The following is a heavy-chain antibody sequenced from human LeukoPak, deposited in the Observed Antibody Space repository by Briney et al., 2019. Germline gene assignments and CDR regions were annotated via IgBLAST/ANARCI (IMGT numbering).Heavy chain of an antibody. CDR1: GGTFSSYA. Sequence: GASVKVSCKASGGTFSSYAISWVRQAPGQGLEWMGGIIPIFGTANYAQKFQGRVTITADESTSTAYMELSSLRAEDTAVYYCATLVEYSYHHDYWGQGTLVTVSS. CDR3: ATLVEYSYHHDY. CDR2: IIPIFGTA. V-gene: IGHV1-69*01. D-gene: IGHD5-18*01. J-gene: IGHJ4*02.